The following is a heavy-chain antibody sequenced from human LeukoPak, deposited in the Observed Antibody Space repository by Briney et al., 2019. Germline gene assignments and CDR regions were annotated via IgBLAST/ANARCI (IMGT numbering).Heavy chain of an antibody. CDR2: ISGSGGST. CDR1: GFTFSSYA. J-gene: IGHJ3*02. D-gene: IGHD4-23*01. CDR3: AKGDYGGIPFLDAFDI. V-gene: IGHV3-23*01. Sequence: GGSLRLSCAASGFTFSSYAMSWVRQAPGKGLEWASAISGSGGSTYYADSVKGRFTISRDNSKNTLYLQMNSLRAEDTAVYYCAKGDYGGIPFLDAFDIWGQGTMVTVSS.